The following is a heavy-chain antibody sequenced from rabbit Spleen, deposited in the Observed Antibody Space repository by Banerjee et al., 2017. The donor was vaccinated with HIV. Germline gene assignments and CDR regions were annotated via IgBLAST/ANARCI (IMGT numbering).Heavy chain of an antibody. Sequence: QEQLEESGGDLVKPEGSLTLTCTASGFSFSSSYWICWVRQAPGKGLEWIACIGSSSGYTWYANWAKGRFTISKTSSTTVTLQMTSLTAADTATYFCGRDRGYVDYGYATNLWGQGTLVTVS. D-gene: IGHD6-1*01. CDR2: IGSSSGYT. V-gene: IGHV1S45*01. J-gene: IGHJ4*01. CDR1: GFSFSSSYW. CDR3: GRDRGYVDYGYATNL.